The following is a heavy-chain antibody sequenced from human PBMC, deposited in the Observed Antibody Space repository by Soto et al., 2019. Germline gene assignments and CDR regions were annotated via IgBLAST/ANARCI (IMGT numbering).Heavy chain of an antibody. Sequence: SGPTLVNPTETLTLTCTVSGFSLSTGRMGVSWIRQPPGKALEWLAHIFSDNERSYSTSMQGRLTISKDPSGSQVVLSMTNLDPVDTGTYYCVRMNADSYQFYNAMDVWGQGTTVTVSS. J-gene: IGHJ6*02. CDR2: IFSDNER. CDR3: VRMNADSYQFYNAMDV. CDR1: GFSLSTGRMG. D-gene: IGHD4-17*01. V-gene: IGHV2-26*01.